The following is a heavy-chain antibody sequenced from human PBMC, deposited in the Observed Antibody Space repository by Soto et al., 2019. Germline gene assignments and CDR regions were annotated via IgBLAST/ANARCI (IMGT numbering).Heavy chain of an antibody. V-gene: IGHV1-46*01. CDR2: INPSGGST. J-gene: IGHJ1*01. CDR3: ARDVRDYDSSGYYYGY. D-gene: IGHD3-22*01. CDR1: GYTFTSYY. Sequence: XSVKVSCKASGYTFTSYYMHWVRQAPGQGLEWMGIINPSGGSTGYAQKFQGRVTMTRDTSTSTVYMELSSLRSEDTAVYYCARDVRDYDSSGYYYGYWGQGTLVTVSS.